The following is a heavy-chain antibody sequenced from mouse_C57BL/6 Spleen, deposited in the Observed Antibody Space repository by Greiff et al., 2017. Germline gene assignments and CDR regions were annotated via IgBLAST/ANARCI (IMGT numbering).Heavy chain of an antibody. J-gene: IGHJ3*01. Sequence: QVQLKESGAELVRPGASVKISCKASGYAFSSYWMNWVKQRPGQGLEWIGQIYPGDGDTNYNGKFKGKATLTADKSSSTAYMQLSSLTSEDSAVYCCARDWYLSWLAYWGQGTLVTVSA. D-gene: IGHD1-3*01. V-gene: IGHV1-80*01. CDR2: IYPGDGDT. CDR1: GYAFSSYW. CDR3: ARDWYLSWLAY.